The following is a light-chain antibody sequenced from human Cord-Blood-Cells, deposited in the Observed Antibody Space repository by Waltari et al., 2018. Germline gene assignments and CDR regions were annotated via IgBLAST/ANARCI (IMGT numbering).Light chain of an antibody. Sequence: QSALTQPPSASGSPGQSVTLSCTGPSSDVRGYNYVSCDQQHPGKAPKLMIYEVSKRPSGVPDRFSGSKSGNTASLTVSGLQAEDEADYYCSSYAGSNVVFGGGTKLTVL. J-gene: IGLJ2*01. V-gene: IGLV2-8*01. CDR2: EVS. CDR3: SSYAGSNVV. CDR1: SSDVRGYNY.